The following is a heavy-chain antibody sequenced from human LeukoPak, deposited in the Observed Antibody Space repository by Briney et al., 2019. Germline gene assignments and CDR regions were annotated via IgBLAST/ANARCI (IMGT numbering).Heavy chain of an antibody. J-gene: IGHJ4*02. V-gene: IGHV1-2*02. D-gene: IGHD3-22*01. CDR3: TKEGVDSY. CDR2: INPNSGGT. Sequence: ASVKVSCKASGYTFTGYNMHWVRQAPGQGLEWMGWINPNSGGTNYAQKFQGRVTMTRDTSINTAYMELGRLTSDDTALYYCTKEGVDSYWGQGTLVTVSP. CDR1: GYTFTGYN.